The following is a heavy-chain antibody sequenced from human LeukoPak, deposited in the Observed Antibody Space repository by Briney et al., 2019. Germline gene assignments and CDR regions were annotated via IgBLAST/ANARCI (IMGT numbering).Heavy chain of an antibody. J-gene: IGHJ4*02. D-gene: IGHD3-3*01. CDR2: IYTSGST. CDR3: ATNDFWSGQIDY. CDR1: GGSISSYY. V-gene: IGHV4-4*07. Sequence: SETLSLTCTVSGGSISSYYWSWIRQPAGKGLEWIGRIYTSGSTNYNPSLKSRVTISVDTSKNQFSLKLSSVTAADTAVYYCATNDFWSGQIDYWGQGTLVTVSS.